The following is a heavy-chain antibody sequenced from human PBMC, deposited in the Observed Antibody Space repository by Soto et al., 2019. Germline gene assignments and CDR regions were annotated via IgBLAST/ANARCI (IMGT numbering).Heavy chain of an antibody. V-gene: IGHV3-48*02. CDR3: ARDGQYSSSWYYYYGMDV. Sequence: GGSLRLSCAASGFTFSSYSMNWARQAPGKGLEWVSYISSSSSTIYYADSVKGRFTISRDNAKNSLYLQMNSLRDEDTAVYYCARDGQYSSSWYYYYGMDVWGQGTTVTVSS. J-gene: IGHJ6*02. D-gene: IGHD6-13*01. CDR1: GFTFSSYS. CDR2: ISSSSSTI.